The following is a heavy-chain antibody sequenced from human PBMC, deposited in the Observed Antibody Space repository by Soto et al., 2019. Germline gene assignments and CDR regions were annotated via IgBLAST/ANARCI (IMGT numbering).Heavy chain of an antibody. CDR3: ARATSEKRAYDI. D-gene: IGHD3-10*01. CDR1: GDSVSSNSVG. Sequence: SQTLSLTCAISGDSVSSNSVGWHWIGQSPSRGLEWLGRTYYKSKWYNDYAVSVKSRVNINPDTSKNQFSLQLNSVTPEDTAMYYCARATSEKRAYDIRAQRTTVTVSS. V-gene: IGHV6-1*01. CDR2: TYYKSKWYN. J-gene: IGHJ3*02.